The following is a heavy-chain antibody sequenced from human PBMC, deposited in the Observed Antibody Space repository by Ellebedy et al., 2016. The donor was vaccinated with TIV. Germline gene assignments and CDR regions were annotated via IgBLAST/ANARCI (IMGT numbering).Heavy chain of an antibody. D-gene: IGHD1-7*01. Sequence: GESLKISCAASGFTFSDYYMSWIRQAPGKGLEWVSYISSGGSTIYYADSVKGRFTISRDNAKNSLYLQMNSLRAEDTAVYYCAKRLELRRVPDYWGQGTLVTVSS. CDR1: GFTFSDYY. CDR3: AKRLELRRVPDY. V-gene: IGHV3-11*01. J-gene: IGHJ4*02. CDR2: ISSGGSTI.